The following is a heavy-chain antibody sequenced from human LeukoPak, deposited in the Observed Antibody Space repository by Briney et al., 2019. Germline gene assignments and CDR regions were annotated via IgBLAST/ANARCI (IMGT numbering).Heavy chain of an antibody. D-gene: IGHD3-10*01. J-gene: IGHJ6*04. CDR2: IWYDGSNK. V-gene: IGHV3-33*01. CDR1: GFTFSSYD. Sequence: GGSLRLSCAASGFTFSSYDLHWVRQAPGKGLEWVAVIWYDGSNKYYADSVKGRFPISRDNSKKTLYLQMNSLTAEDTAVYYCASGSRAFYYYAMDVWGEGTTVTVSS. CDR3: ASGSRAFYYYAMDV.